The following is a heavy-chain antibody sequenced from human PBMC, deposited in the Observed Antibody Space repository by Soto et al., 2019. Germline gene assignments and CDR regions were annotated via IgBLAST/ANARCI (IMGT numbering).Heavy chain of an antibody. J-gene: IGHJ4*02. CDR1: GGSFSGYG. Sequence: PSETLCLSWGVYGGSFSGYGWSWIRQRQGKGLEWLGEIHHSGSTNCNPSLKSRVTISVDTSKNQFSLKLSSVTAADTAVYYCARGYYYDSSGYSLLWNYWGQGTLVT. CDR3: ARGYYYDSSGYSLLWNY. D-gene: IGHD3-22*01. V-gene: IGHV4-34*01. CDR2: IHHSGST.